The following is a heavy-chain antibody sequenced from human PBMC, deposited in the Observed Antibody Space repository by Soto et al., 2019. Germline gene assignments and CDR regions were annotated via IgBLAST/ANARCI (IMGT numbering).Heavy chain of an antibody. CDR3: ARGVGGYFDL. Sequence: QVQLQESGPGLVKPSQTLSLTCTVSGGSISSGGYYWSWIRQHPGKGLEWIGYIYYSGSTYYNPSLKSRVTISVDTSKNQCSLKLSSVTDADSAVYYCARGVGGYFDLWGRGTLVTVSS. CDR1: GGSISSGGYY. CDR2: IYYSGST. V-gene: IGHV4-31*03. J-gene: IGHJ2*01.